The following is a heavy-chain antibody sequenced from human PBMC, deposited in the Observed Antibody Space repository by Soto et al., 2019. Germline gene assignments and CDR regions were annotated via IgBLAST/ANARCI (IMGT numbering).Heavy chain of an antibody. D-gene: IGHD5-12*01. CDR2: INHSGST. V-gene: IGHV4-34*01. CDR1: GGSFSGYY. J-gene: IGHJ4*02. Sequence: SETLSLTCAVYGGSFSGYYWSWIRQPPGKGLEWIGEINHSGSTNYNPSLKSRVTISVDTSKNQFSLKLSSVTAADTAVYYCARGLKMATIFLFDYWGQGTLVTVSS. CDR3: ARGLKMATIFLFDY.